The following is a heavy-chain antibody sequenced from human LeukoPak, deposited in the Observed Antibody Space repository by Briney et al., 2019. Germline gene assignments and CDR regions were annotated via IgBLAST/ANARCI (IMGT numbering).Heavy chain of an antibody. CDR2: ISTSTTTI. V-gene: IGHV3-48*01. CDR3: ARDGTMIVVDLFDY. D-gene: IGHD3-22*01. CDR1: GFTFSSYS. Sequence: GGSLRLSCEASGFTFSSYSMNWVRQAPGKGLEWISYISTSTTTIYYANSVKGRFTISRDNAKKSLYLQMNSLRAEDTAVYYCARDGTMIVVDLFDYWGQGTLVTVSS. J-gene: IGHJ4*02.